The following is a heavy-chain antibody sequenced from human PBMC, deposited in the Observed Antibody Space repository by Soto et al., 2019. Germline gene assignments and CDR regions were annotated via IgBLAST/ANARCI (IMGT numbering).Heavy chain of an antibody. Sequence: QVQLEQSGDELKMPGSSVKVFCRASGGTFGNLAISWVRQAPGPGPEWVAGIIPIYGTSNAADDFRGRITLNADESTATAYMELSSLKSEDTAVYYCATGTRDSSNYWYFDLWGRGTQVTVSS. CDR2: IIPIYGTS. CDR3: ATGTRDSSNYWYFDL. D-gene: IGHD1-7*01. V-gene: IGHV1-69*01. CDR1: GGTFGNLA. J-gene: IGHJ2*01.